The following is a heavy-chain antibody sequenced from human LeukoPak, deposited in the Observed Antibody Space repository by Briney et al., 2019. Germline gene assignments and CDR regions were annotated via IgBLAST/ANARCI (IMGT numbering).Heavy chain of an antibody. CDR1: GASISSYY. D-gene: IGHD4-17*01. Sequence: SETLSLTCTVSGASISSYYWSWIRQPAGKGLEWIGRIYTSGSTNYNPSLKSRVTISVDKSKNQFSLKLSSVTAADTAVYYCARVHRTPIYGDSIYWYFDLWGRGTLVTVSS. CDR3: ARVHRTPIYGDSIYWYFDL. CDR2: IYTSGST. J-gene: IGHJ2*01. V-gene: IGHV4-4*07.